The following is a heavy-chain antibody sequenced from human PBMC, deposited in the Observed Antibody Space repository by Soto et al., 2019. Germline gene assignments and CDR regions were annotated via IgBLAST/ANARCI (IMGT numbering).Heavy chain of an antibody. CDR3: ARAHTMMILDRFDP. V-gene: IGHV3-33*01. CDR1: GFKFRNYA. J-gene: IGHJ5*02. CDR2: IWFDGSKK. Sequence: GGSLRLSCAASGFKFRNYAIHWVRQAPGKGLEWLAVIWFDGSKKYYADSVKGRFTISRDNSKNTAYLDMNSLTADDSGVFYCARAHTMMILDRFDPWGHGTLVTVSS. D-gene: IGHD3-22*01.